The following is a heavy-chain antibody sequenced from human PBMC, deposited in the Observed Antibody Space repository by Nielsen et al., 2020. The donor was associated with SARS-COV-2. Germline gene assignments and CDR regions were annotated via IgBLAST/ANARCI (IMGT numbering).Heavy chain of an antibody. J-gene: IGHJ5*02. Sequence: RQAPGKGLEWIGEINHSGSTNYNPSLKSRVTISVDTSKNQFSLKLSSVTAADTAVYYCARGRRAAAGPNWFDPWGQGTLVTVSS. V-gene: IGHV4-34*01. D-gene: IGHD6-13*01. CDR2: INHSGST. CDR3: ARGRRAAAGPNWFDP.